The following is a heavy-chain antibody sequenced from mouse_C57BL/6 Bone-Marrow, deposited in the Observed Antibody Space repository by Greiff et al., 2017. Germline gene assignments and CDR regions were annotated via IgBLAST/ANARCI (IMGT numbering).Heavy chain of an antibody. D-gene: IGHD1-1*01. CDR1: GYAFSSYW. CDR3: ARSGLYYNGRSYSLYWYLYV. V-gene: IGHV1-80*01. CDR2: IYPGDGDT. J-gene: IGHJ1*02. Sequence: VKLMESGAELVKPGASVKISCKASGYAFSSYWRNWVKQRPGKGLEWIGQIYPGDGDTNYNGKFKGKATLTADNSSSTAYMQLSSLTSDDSAVYFCARSGLYYNGRSYSLYWYLYVWGAGPTVGLS.